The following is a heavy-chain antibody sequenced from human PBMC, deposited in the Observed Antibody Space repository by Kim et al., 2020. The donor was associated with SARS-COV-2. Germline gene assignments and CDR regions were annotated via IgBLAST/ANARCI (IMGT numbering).Heavy chain of an antibody. V-gene: IGHV3-23*01. CDR1: GFTFSSYA. D-gene: IGHD6-13*01. Sequence: GGSLRLSCAASGFTFSSYAMSWVRQAPGKGLEWVSAISGSGGSTYYADSVKGRFTISRDNSKNTLYLQMNSLRAEDTAVYYCAKSEVGVHSSWYGVDFDYWGQGTLVTVSS. CDR2: ISGSGGST. CDR3: AKSEVGVHSSWYGVDFDY. J-gene: IGHJ4*02.